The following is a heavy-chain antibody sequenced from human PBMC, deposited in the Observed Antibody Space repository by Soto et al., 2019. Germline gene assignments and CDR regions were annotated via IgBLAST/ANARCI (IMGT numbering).Heavy chain of an antibody. CDR1: GYTFTGYY. CDR3: ASTSEPGWVLGY. D-gene: IGHD2-2*01. J-gene: IGHJ4*02. CDR2: IIPIFGTA. Sequence: GASVKVSCKASGYTFTGYYMHWVRQVPGQGLEWMGGIIPIFGTANYAQKFQGRVTITADESTSTAYMELSSLRSDDTAVYYCASTSEPGWVLGYWGQGTLVTVSS. V-gene: IGHV1-69*13.